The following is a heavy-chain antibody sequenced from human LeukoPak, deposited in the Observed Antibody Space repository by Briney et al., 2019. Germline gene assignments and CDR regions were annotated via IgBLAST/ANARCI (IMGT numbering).Heavy chain of an antibody. D-gene: IGHD3-22*01. CDR3: ARIPIAAMIEDY. V-gene: IGHV4-34*01. J-gene: IGHJ4*02. CDR1: GRSFSGYY. CDR2: INHSGST. Sequence: SETLSLTCAVYGRSFSGYYWSWIRQPPGKGLEWIGEINHSGSTNYNPSLKSRVTISVDTSKNQFSLKLSSVTAADTAVYYCARIPIAAMIEDYWGQGTLVTVSS.